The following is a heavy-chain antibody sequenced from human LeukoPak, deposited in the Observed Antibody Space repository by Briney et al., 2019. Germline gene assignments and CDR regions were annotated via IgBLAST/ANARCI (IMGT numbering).Heavy chain of an antibody. CDR2: IYTSGST. D-gene: IGHD2-2*01. J-gene: IGHJ3*02. CDR3: SRAPDCSSTSCYRDAFDI. CDR1: GGSISSGSYY. V-gene: IGHV4-61*02. Sequence: SETLSLTCTVSGGSISSGSYYWSWIRQPAGKGLEWIGRIYTSGSTNYNPSLKSRVTISVDTSKNQFSLKLSSVTAADTAVYYCSRAPDCSSTSCYRDAFDIWGQGTMVTVSS.